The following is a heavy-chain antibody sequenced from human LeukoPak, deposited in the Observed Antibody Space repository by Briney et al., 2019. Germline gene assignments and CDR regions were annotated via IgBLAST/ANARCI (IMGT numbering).Heavy chain of an antibody. CDR1: GGSISSSSYY. D-gene: IGHD2-2*01. V-gene: IGHV4-39*07. Sequence: PSETLSLTCTVSGGSISSSSYYWGWIRQPPGKGLEWIGSIYYSGSTYYNPSLKSRVTISVDTSKNQFSLKLSSVTAADTAVYYCARETETAAAWFDPWGQGTLVTVSS. J-gene: IGHJ5*02. CDR2: IYYSGST. CDR3: ARETETAAAWFDP.